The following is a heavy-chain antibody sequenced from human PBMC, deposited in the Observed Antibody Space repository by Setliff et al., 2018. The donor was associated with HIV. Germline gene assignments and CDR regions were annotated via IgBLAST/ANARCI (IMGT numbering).Heavy chain of an antibody. Sequence: GESLTISCKGSGYRFTNYWIAWLRQMPGKGLECMGIIYPGDSDTRYSPSFEGQVTISADKSISTAYLQWSSLKASDTAMYYCARHGQYGSGSYYNRPFDFWGQGTLVTVS. J-gene: IGHJ4*02. CDR1: GYRFTNYW. CDR2: IYPGDSDT. CDR3: ARHGQYGSGSYYNRPFDF. D-gene: IGHD3-10*01. V-gene: IGHV5-51*01.